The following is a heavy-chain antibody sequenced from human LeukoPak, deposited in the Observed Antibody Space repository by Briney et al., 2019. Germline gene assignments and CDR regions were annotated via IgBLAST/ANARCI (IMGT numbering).Heavy chain of an antibody. CDR2: FDPEDGET. Sequence: ASVKVSCKVSGYTLTELSMHWVRQAPGKGLEWMGGFDPEDGETIYAQKFQGRVTMTEDTSTDTAYMELSSLRSEDTAVYYCATSGAVAGYFDYWGQGTLVTVSS. CDR1: GYTLTELS. J-gene: IGHJ4*02. V-gene: IGHV1-24*01. CDR3: ATSGAVAGYFDY. D-gene: IGHD6-19*01.